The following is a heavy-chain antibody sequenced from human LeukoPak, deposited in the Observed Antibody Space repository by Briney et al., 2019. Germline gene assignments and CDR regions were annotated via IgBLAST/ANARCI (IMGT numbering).Heavy chain of an antibody. D-gene: IGHD1-26*01. V-gene: IGHV5-51*01. CDR2: IWPGDSDT. CDR3: ARLERSTRGFDY. J-gene: IGHJ4*02. Sequence: GESLKISCKGSGYSFTDYWIGWVRQMPGKGLEWMGIIWPGDSDTRYSPSFQGQVTISADKSTTTAYVQWSSLRASDTAMYYCARLERSTRGFDYWGQGTLVTVSS. CDR1: GYSFTDYW.